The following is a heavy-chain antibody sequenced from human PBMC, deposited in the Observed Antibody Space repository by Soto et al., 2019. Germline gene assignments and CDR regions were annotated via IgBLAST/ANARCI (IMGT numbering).Heavy chain of an antibody. V-gene: IGHV1-69*13. D-gene: IGHD3-22*01. CDR1: GGTFSRYT. Sequence: EASVKVSCKASGGTFSRYTITWVRQAPGQGLEWMGGITPMFGTPNYAQKFQGRVTITADESTSTAYMELSSLRSEDTAMYYCARDATLYDSSAYYYLYWGQGTLVTVSS. CDR3: ARDATLYDSSAYYYLY. J-gene: IGHJ4*02. CDR2: ITPMFGTP.